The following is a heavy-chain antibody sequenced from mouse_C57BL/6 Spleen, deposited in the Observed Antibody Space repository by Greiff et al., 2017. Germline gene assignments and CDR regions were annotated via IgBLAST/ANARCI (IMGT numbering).Heavy chain of an antibody. Sequence: QVQLKESGAELAKPGASVKLSCKASGYTFTSYWMHWVKQRPGQGLEWIGYINPSSGYTKYTQKFKDKATLTADKSSSTAYMQLSSLTYEDTAVYYCARYDTSVVDYAMDYWGQGTSVTVAS. V-gene: IGHV1-7*01. J-gene: IGHJ4*01. CDR3: ARYDTSVVDYAMDY. D-gene: IGHD1-1*01. CDR2: INPSSGYT. CDR1: GYTFTSYW.